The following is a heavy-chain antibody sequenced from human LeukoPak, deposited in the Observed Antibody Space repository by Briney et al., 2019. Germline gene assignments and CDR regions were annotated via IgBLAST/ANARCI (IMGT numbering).Heavy chain of an antibody. CDR1: GFTFGTYW. D-gene: IGHD2-15*01. CDR2: IREDGS. V-gene: IGHV3-7*01. CDR3: ARDVSWGHFDY. Sequence: GGSLRLSCAASGFTFGTYWMAWVRQGPGKGLEWVASIREDGSDYVASMKGRFAISRNNAKNSVYLQMNSLGAEDTAVYYCARDVSWGHFDYWGQGTLVTVSS. J-gene: IGHJ4*02.